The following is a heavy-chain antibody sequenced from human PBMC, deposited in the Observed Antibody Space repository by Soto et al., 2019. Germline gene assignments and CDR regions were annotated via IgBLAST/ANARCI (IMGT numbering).Heavy chain of an antibody. J-gene: IGHJ5*02. D-gene: IGHD6-19*01. CDR1: GYTFTSYA. CDR2: INAGNGNT. CDR3: AREEGSGWFWFDP. V-gene: IGHV1-3*01. Sequence: ASVKVSCKASGYTFTSYAMHWVRQAPGQRLEWMGWINAGNGNTKYSQKFQGRVTITRDTSASTAYMELSSLRPEDTAVYCCAREEGSGWFWFDPWGQGTLVTVSS.